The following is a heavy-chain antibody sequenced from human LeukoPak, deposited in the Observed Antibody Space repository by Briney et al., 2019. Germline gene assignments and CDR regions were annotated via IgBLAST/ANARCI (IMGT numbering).Heavy chain of an antibody. CDR3: ARIGYSRGPGAFDI. D-gene: IGHD6-19*01. Sequence: ASVKVSCKVSGYTLTELSMHWVRQAPGQGLEWMGWINPNSGGTNYAQKFQGWVTMTRDTSISTAYMELSRLRSDDTAVYYCARIGYSRGPGAFDIWGQGTMVTVSS. CDR1: GYTLTELS. V-gene: IGHV1-2*04. CDR2: INPNSGGT. J-gene: IGHJ3*02.